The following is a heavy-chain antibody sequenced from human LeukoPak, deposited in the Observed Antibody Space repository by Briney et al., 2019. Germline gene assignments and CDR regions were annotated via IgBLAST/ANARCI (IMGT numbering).Heavy chain of an antibody. V-gene: IGHV1-2*02. D-gene: IGHD6-13*01. CDR2: INPNRGAT. J-gene: IGHJ6*03. CDR3: ARQKVYGITSAGPAISYYYYYMDV. CDR1: GYTFTAYY. Sequence: ASVKVSCKASGYTFTAYYMHWVRQAPGQGLEWMGWINPNRGATYYAQKFQGRFTLTRDTSISTAYMELSSLESDDTAMYYCARQKVYGITSAGPAISYYYYYMDVWGKGTTVTISS.